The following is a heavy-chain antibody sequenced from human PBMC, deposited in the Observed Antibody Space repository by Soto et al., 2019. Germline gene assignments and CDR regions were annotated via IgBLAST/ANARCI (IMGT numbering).Heavy chain of an antibody. V-gene: IGHV3-7*01. D-gene: IGHD3-10*01. Sequence: EEQLVESGGGLVQPGGSLRLSCAASGLTFSSYWMTWVRQAPGKGLEWVANIREAGGEKNYVDSVKGRFTISRDNAKNSLYLQMNSLRGEDTAVYYCARGEAVGDDPCGQGTLVTVSS. CDR2: IREAGGEK. J-gene: IGHJ5*02. CDR1: GLTFSSYW. CDR3: ARGEAVGDDP.